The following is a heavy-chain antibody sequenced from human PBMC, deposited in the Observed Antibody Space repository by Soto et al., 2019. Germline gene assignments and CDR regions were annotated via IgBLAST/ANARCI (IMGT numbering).Heavy chain of an antibody. CDR1: GGSISSGGYY. D-gene: IGHD2-15*01. J-gene: IGHJ3*02. CDR3: ARDKGWSGAFDI. CDR2: IYYSGST. Sequence: SETLSLTCTVSGGSISSGGYYWSWIRQHPGKGLEWIGYIYYSGSTYYNPSLKSRVTISVDTSKNQFSLKLSSVTAADTAVYYCARDKGWSGAFDIWGQGTMVTVSS. V-gene: IGHV4-31*03.